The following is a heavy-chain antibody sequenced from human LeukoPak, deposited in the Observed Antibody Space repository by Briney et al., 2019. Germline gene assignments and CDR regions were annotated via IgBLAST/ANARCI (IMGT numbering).Heavy chain of an antibody. V-gene: IGHV3-23*01. D-gene: IGHD3-3*01. CDR2: ISGSGGST. CDR1: GFTFSSYA. Sequence: GGSLRLSCAASGFTFSSYAMSWVRQAPGKGLEWVSAISGSGGSTYYADSVKGRFTISRDNSKNTLYLQMNSLRAEDTAVYYCAKVRDYDFWSGYYGSAFDIWGQGTMVTVSS. J-gene: IGHJ3*02. CDR3: AKVRDYDFWSGYYGSAFDI.